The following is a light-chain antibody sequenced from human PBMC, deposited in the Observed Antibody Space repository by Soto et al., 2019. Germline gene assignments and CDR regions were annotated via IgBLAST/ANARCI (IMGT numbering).Light chain of an antibody. Sequence: EIVLTQSPGTLSLSPGERATLSCRASQTVITTYLAWYQQKPGQAPRLLIYGASSRATGVPDRFSGSGSGTDFTLTISRLEPDDFAVYFCQQYGSSPLTFGGGTKVEIK. CDR3: QQYGSSPLT. J-gene: IGKJ4*01. V-gene: IGKV3-20*01. CDR2: GAS. CDR1: QTVITTY.